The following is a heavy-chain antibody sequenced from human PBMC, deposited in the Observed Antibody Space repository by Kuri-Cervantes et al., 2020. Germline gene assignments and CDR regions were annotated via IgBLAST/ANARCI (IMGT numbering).Heavy chain of an antibody. Sequence: SVKVSCKASGGTFSSYAISWVRQAPGQGLEWMGGIIPIFGTANYEQKFQGRVTITADESTSTAYMELSSLRSEDAAVYYCARGDGDSSGYMDVWGQGTTVTVSS. CDR3: ARGDGDSSGYMDV. CDR1: GGTFSSYA. D-gene: IGHD3-22*01. CDR2: IIPIFGTA. V-gene: IGHV1-69*13. J-gene: IGHJ6*02.